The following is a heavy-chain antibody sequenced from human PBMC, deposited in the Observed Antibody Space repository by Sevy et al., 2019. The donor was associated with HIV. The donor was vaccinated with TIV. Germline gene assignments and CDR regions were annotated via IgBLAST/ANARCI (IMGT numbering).Heavy chain of an antibody. CDR1: GFPFNDHA. V-gene: IGHV3-9*01. D-gene: IGHD2-21*01. CDR3: DKDINRGCDGVNCYSYYYYFYGLDV. J-gene: IGHJ6*02. Sequence: GGSLRLSCAASGFPFNDHAMHWVRQVPGKGLEWVSGISWNSRNIGYADSVKGRFTISRDNARNFVYLEMNRLRREDTDVYDCDKDINRGCDGVNCYSYYYYFYGLDVWGQGTTVTVSS. CDR2: ISWNSRNI.